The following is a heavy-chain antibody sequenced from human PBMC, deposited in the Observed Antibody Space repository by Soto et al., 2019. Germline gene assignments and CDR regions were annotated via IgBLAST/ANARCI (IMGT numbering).Heavy chain of an antibody. Sequence: SETLSLTCAVYGGSFSGYYWSWIRQPPGKGLEWIGEINHSGSTNYNPSLKSRVTISVDTSKNQFSLKLSSVTAADTAVYYCASGGSSSSWYYYYYGMDVWGQGTTVTVSS. CDR2: INHSGST. CDR3: ASGGSSSSWYYYYYGMDV. D-gene: IGHD6-6*01. J-gene: IGHJ6*02. CDR1: GGSFSGYY. V-gene: IGHV4-34*01.